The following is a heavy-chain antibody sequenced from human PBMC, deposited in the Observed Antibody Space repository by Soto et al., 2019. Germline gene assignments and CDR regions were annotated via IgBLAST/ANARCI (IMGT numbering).Heavy chain of an antibody. D-gene: IGHD3-3*01. V-gene: IGHV1-8*01. CDR1: GYTFTSYD. J-gene: IGHJ6*03. Sequence: QVQLVQSGAEVKKPGASVKVSCKASGYTFTSYDINWVRQATGQGLEWMGWMNPNRGNTGYAQKFQGRVTMTRNSSISTAYMELSSLRSEDTAVYYCARGFGYYDFWSGYYTGYYYYMDVWGKGTTVTVSS. CDR2: MNPNRGNT. CDR3: ARGFGYYDFWSGYYTGYYYYMDV.